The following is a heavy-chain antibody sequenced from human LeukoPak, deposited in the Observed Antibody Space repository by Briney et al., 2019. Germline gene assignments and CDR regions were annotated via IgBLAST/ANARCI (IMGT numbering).Heavy chain of an antibody. V-gene: IGHV4-59*01. CDR3: ARGGMKMAYYFDY. CDR2: ISYSGST. CDR1: GGSISSYY. Sequence: SETLSLTCTVSGGSISSYYWSWIRQPPGKGLEWIGYISYSGSTNYNPSLKSRVTISVDTSKNQFSLKLSSVTAADTAVYYCARGGMKMAYYFDYWGQGTRVTVSS. J-gene: IGHJ4*02. D-gene: IGHD5-24*01.